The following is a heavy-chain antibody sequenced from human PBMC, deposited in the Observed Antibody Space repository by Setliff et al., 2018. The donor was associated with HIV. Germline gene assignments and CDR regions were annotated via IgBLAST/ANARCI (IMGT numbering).Heavy chain of an antibody. CDR2: VSYSGST. D-gene: IGHD5-18*01. CDR1: GVSITSRDHF. CDR3: ASCHVAIGYDFNY. V-gene: IGHV4-39*01. Sequence: SETLSLTCSVSGVSITSRDHFWGWIRQSPGKGLEWIGSVSYSGSTYYSPSLKSRVTIAVDTSKNQFSLNLKSMTAADTAVYYCASCHVAIGYDFNYWGQGVLVTVSS. J-gene: IGHJ4*02.